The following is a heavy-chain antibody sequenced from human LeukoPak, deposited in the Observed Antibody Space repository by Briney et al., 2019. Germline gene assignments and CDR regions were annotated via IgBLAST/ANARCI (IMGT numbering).Heavy chain of an antibody. CDR1: GYTFTSYV. D-gene: IGHD6-19*01. Sequence: SVKVSCKASGYTFTSYVISWVRQAPGQGLEWMGGIIPIFGSANYAQKFQGRVTITADESTNTAYMELSSVRSEDTAVYYCARGVKIAVAGIYYFDYWGQGTLVNVSS. V-gene: IGHV1-69*13. J-gene: IGHJ4*02. CDR3: ARGVKIAVAGIYYFDY. CDR2: IIPIFGSA.